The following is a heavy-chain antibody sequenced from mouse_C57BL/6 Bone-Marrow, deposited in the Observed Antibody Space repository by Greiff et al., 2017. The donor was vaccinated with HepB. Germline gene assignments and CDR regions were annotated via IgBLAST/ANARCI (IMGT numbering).Heavy chain of an antibody. CDR2: INPNNGGT. CDR3: ARLGDEDAMDY. V-gene: IGHV1-18*01. D-gene: IGHD3-3*01. J-gene: IGHJ4*01. Sequence: VQLQQSGPELVKPGASVKIPCKASGYTFTDYNMDWVKQSHGKSLEWIGDINPNNGGTIYNQKFKGKATLTVDKSSSTAYMELRSLTSEDTAVYYCARLGDEDAMDYWGQGTSVTVSS. CDR1: GYTFTDYN.